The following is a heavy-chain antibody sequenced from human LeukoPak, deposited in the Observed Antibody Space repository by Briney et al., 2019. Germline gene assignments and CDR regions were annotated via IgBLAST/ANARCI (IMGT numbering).Heavy chain of an antibody. CDR1: GGSISSYY. D-gene: IGHD6-13*01. CDR3: ARAPQLGIFDY. CDR2: IYYSGST. Sequence: PSETLSLTCAVYGGSISSYYWSWIRQPPGKGLEWIGYIYYSGSTNYNPSLKSRVTISVDTSKNQFSLKLSSVTAADTAVYYCARAPQLGIFDYWGQGTLVTVSS. J-gene: IGHJ4*02. V-gene: IGHV4-59*01.